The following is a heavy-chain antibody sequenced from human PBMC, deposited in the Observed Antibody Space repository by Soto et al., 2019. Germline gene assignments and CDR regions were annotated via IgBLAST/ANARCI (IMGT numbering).Heavy chain of an antibody. CDR3: ARDIHYYHSNAFHI. Sequence: QVQLVESGGGVVQPGRSLRLSCAASGFTFSSYAMHWVRQAPGKGLEWVAVISYDGSNKYYADCVKGRFTICRDNSNNTRYLQMNSLRAQDTAVYYCARDIHYYHSNAFHISVQGTMVTVSS. V-gene: IGHV3-30-3*01. J-gene: IGHJ3*02. CDR2: ISYDGSNK. CDR1: GFTFSSYA. D-gene: IGHD3-10*01.